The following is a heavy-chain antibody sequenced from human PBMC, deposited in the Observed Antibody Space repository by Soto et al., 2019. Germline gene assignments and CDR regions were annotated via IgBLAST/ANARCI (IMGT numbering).Heavy chain of an antibody. Sequence: WGSLRLSCAASGFTFSGSAMHWVRQASGKGLEWVGRIRSKANSYATAYAASVKGRFTISRDDSKNTAYLQMNSLKTEDTAVYYCSRAGVVVVAATYDPWGQGTLVTVSS. J-gene: IGHJ5*02. CDR3: SRAGVVVVAATYDP. CDR1: GFTFSGSA. D-gene: IGHD2-15*01. V-gene: IGHV3-73*01. CDR2: IRSKANSYAT.